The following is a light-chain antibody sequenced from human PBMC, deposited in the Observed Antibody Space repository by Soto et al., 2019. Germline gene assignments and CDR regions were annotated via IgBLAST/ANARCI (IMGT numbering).Light chain of an antibody. V-gene: IGLV3-21*04. Sequence: SYELTQPPAVSVAPGKTATITCGGNNIGSKSVHWYQQRPGQAPVLVIYYDSDRPSGIPERFSGSNSGNTATLTISRVEPGDEADYYCQVWDDSSDHLYVFGTGTKLTVL. CDR3: QVWDDSSDHLYV. CDR2: YDS. J-gene: IGLJ1*01. CDR1: NIGSKS.